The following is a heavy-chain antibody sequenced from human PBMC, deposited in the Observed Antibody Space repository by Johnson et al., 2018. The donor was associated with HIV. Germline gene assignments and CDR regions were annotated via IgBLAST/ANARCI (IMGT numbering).Heavy chain of an antibody. J-gene: IGHJ3*02. V-gene: IGHV3-30*03. Sequence: QEKLVESGGGLVQPGGSLRLSCAASGFTFSSYWMSWVRQAPGKGLEWVAVISYDGRSKFYADSAKGRFTISRDNSKNTLYLQMNSLRAEDTAVYYCTTEWWSYAFDIWGQGTMVTVSS. CDR1: GFTFSSYW. CDR3: TTEWWSYAFDI. CDR2: ISYDGRSK. D-gene: IGHD2-15*01.